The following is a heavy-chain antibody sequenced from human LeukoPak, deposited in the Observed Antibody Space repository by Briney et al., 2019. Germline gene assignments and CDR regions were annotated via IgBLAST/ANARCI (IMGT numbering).Heavy chain of an antibody. V-gene: IGHV1-18*01. D-gene: IGHD4/OR15-4a*01. CDR1: GYTFISYG. J-gene: IGHJ3*02. CDR3: ARRLTSGAFDI. CDR2: ISAYNGNT. Sequence: ASVKVSCKTSGYTFISYGISWVRQAPGQGLGWMGWISAYNGNTNYAQKFQGRVTMTTDTSTSTAYMELRSLRSDDTAVYYCARRLTSGAFDIWGQGTMVTVSS.